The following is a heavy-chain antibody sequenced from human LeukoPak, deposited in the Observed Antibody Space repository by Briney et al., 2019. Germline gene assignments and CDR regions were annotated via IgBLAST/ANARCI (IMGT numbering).Heavy chain of an antibody. CDR3: ARRNAMDV. J-gene: IGHJ6*02. V-gene: IGHV3-7*03. CDR1: GFTFSNYW. CDR2: INRDGSER. Sequence: GGSLKLSCAASGFTFSNYWMTWVRQAPGKGLEWVANINRDGSERYYVDSVKGRFTIPRDDAKSSLYLQMNSLRAEDTAVYYCARRNAMDVWGQGTTVIVFS.